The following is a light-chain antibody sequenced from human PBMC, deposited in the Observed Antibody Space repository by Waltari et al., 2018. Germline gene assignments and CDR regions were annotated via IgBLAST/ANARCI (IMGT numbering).Light chain of an antibody. CDR2: GSS. CDR3: QSYDTSLSVV. V-gene: IGLV1-40*01. CDR1: AAHIGAGYS. J-gene: IGLJ3*02. Sequence: QSVLTQPPSVSGAPGPRGPIPCTGSAAHIGAGYSVHWYQHLPRAAPKLLIYGSSSRPLGVPDRFFGSTSGTSASLAITGLQAEDEGDYYCQSYDTSLSVVFGGGTKLTVL.